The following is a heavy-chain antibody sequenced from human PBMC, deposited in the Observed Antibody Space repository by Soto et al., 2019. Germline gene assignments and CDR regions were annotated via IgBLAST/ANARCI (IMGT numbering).Heavy chain of an antibody. Sequence: EVQMVESGVGLVQPGGSLRLSCAASGFTFSSYWMPWVHQAPGKGLVWVSRIDSDESRTNYADSVKGRVTISRDNAKNTLYLPMNSLRVEDTAVYYCAREYNWNNPCGSWGQGTLVTVS. V-gene: IGHV3-74*01. CDR1: GFTFSSYW. J-gene: IGHJ5*02. CDR3: AREYNWNNPCGS. CDR2: IDSDESRT. D-gene: IGHD1-20*01.